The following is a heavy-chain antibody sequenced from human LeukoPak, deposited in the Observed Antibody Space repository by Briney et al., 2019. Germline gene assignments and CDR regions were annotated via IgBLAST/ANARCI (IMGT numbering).Heavy chain of an antibody. D-gene: IGHD3-22*01. J-gene: IGHJ4*02. Sequence: ASVNVSCKASGGTFSSYAISWVRQAPGQGLEWMGGIIPIFGTANYAQKFQGRVTITADESTGTAYMELSSLRSEDTAVYYCARGGTYYYDSSGYWLDYWGQGTLVTVSS. CDR3: ARGGTYYYDSSGYWLDY. CDR1: GGTFSSYA. V-gene: IGHV1-69*13. CDR2: IIPIFGTA.